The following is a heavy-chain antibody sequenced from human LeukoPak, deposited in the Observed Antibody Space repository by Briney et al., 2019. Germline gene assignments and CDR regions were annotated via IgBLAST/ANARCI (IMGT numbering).Heavy chain of an antibody. V-gene: IGHV3-74*01. Sequence: GGSLRLSCAASGFTFSSYWMHWVRQAPGKGLVWVSRINTDGSSTTYADSVKGRFTISRDSAKNTLYLQMNSLRAEDTAVYYCARESYCSGGSCYSGRAFDIWGQGTMVTVSS. D-gene: IGHD2-15*01. J-gene: IGHJ3*02. CDR3: ARESYCSGGSCYSGRAFDI. CDR2: INTDGSST. CDR1: GFTFSSYW.